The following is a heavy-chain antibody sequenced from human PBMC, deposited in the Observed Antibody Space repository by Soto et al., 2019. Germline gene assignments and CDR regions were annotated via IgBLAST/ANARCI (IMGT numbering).Heavy chain of an antibody. J-gene: IGHJ5*02. D-gene: IGHD6-13*01. Sequence: RLSCAASGFTFSSYAMSWVRQAPGKGLEWVSAISGSGGSTYYADSVKGRFTISRDNSKNTLYLQMNSLRAEDTAVYYCAMSGYSSSWYPWKWFDPWGQGPLVTV. CDR3: AMSGYSSSWYPWKWFDP. CDR1: GFTFSSYA. CDR2: ISGSGGST. V-gene: IGHV3-23*01.